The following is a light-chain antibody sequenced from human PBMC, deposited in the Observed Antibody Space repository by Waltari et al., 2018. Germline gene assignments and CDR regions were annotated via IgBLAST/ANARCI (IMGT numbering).Light chain of an antibody. Sequence: IVLTQSPGTLSLSPGGRATLSCRASQNIGNYLAWYQQKPGQAPRLLIYGASSRAAGIPDRFSGSGSWADFSLTISRLEPEDFAVYYCQHHVRLPATFGQGTKV. J-gene: IGKJ1*01. CDR3: QHHVRLPAT. V-gene: IGKV3-20*01. CDR2: GAS. CDR1: QNIGNY.